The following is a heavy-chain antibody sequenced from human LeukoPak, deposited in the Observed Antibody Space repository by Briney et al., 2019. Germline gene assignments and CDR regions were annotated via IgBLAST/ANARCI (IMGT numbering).Heavy chain of an antibody. D-gene: IGHD3-22*01. CDR3: ARDEIVVVITFSAFDI. CDR2: ISYDGSNK. Sequence: PGRSLRLSCAASGFTFSSYAMHWVRQAPGKGLEWVAVISYDGSNKYYADSVKGRFTISRDNSKNTLYLQMNSLRAEDTAVYYCARDEIVVVITFSAFDIWGQGTMVTVSS. J-gene: IGHJ3*02. CDR1: GFTFSSYA. V-gene: IGHV3-30-3*01.